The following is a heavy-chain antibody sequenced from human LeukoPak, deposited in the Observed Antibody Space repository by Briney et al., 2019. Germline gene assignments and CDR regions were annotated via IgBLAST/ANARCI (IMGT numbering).Heavy chain of an antibody. J-gene: IGHJ6*03. CDR1: GYTFTSYG. Sequence: ASVKVSCKASGYTFTSYGISWVRQAPGQGLEYMGGIIPMFGSANYAQKFQGRVTITTDQSTTTAYMELRSLTSEDTAVYYCARVGRSRGSLPNSYYYMDVWGKGTTVTVSS. CDR2: IIPMFGSA. D-gene: IGHD1-26*01. CDR3: ARVGRSRGSLPNSYYYMDV. V-gene: IGHV1-69*05.